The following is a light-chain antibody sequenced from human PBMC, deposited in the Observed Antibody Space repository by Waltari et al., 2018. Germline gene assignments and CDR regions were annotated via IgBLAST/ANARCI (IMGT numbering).Light chain of an antibody. V-gene: IGLV8-61*01. CDR1: SVSLLPTSS. J-gene: IGLJ3*02. Sequence: QTVVTQEPSFSVSPGGTVTLTCAFRSVSLLPTSSVRLYQKAPGRPPRTLVYKGSTRSSGVPDRFSGSILGNKAALTITGAQADDENVYYCLIYMGSGIWVFGGGTKLTVL. CDR2: KGS. CDR3: LIYMGSGIWV.